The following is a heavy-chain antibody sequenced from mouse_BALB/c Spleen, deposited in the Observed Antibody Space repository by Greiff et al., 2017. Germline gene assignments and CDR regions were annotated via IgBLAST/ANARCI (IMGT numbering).Heavy chain of an antibody. V-gene: IGHV5-17*02. CDR1: GFTFSSFG. Sequence: EVQVVESGGGLVQPGGSRKLSCAASGFTFSSFGMHWVRQAPEKGLEWVAYISSGSSTIYYADTVKGRFTISRDNPKNTLFLQMTSLRSEDTAMYYCARGGYGNYGGYFDYWGQGTTLTVSS. D-gene: IGHD2-1*01. J-gene: IGHJ2*01. CDR2: ISSGSSTI. CDR3: ARGGYGNYGGYFDY.